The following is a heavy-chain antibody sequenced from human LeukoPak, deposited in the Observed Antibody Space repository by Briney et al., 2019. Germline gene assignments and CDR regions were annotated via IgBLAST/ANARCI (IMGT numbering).Heavy chain of an antibody. D-gene: IGHD3-10*01. J-gene: IGHJ3*02. CDR3: AKGITMVRGVTGDAFDI. V-gene: IGHV3-30*18. Sequence: GRSLRLSCAASGLTFSSYGMHWVRQAPGKGLEWVAVISYDGSNKYYADSVKGRFTISRDNSKNTLYLQMNSLRAEDTAVYYCAKGITMVRGVTGDAFDIWGQGTMVTVSS. CDR2: ISYDGSNK. CDR1: GLTFSSYG.